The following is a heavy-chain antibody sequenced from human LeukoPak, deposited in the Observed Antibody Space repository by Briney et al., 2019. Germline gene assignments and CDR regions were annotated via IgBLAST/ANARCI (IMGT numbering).Heavy chain of an antibody. D-gene: IGHD3-22*01. J-gene: IGHJ5*02. CDR1: GGTFSSYA. CDR3: ARSYYDSSGYYPKSNWFDP. CDR2: IIPIFGTA. V-gene: IGHV1-69*05. Sequence: ASVKVSCKASGGTFSSYAISWVRQAPGQGLEWMGGIIPIFGTANYAQKFQGRVTITRNTSISTAYMELSSLRSEDTAVYYCARSYYDSSGYYPKSNWFDPWGQGTLVTVSS.